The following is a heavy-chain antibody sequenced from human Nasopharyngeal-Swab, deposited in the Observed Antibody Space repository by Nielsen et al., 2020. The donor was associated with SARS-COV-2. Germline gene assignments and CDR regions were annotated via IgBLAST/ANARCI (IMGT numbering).Heavy chain of an antibody. D-gene: IGHD4-11*01. V-gene: IGHV1-69*04. J-gene: IGHJ4*02. CDR2: IIPIGGIA. CDR3: AREGPGPPMTTVTPYFDY. Sequence: WVRQPPGQGLEWMGRIIPIGGIANNAQKFQGRVTITADKSTSTAYMELTSLRSEDTAVYYCAREGPGPPMTTVTPYFDYWGQGTLVTVSS.